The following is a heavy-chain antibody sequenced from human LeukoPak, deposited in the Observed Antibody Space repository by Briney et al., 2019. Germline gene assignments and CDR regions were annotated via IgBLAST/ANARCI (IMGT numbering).Heavy chain of an antibody. CDR3: TSGAMLVS. CDR2: IKRKSDGGST. J-gene: IGHJ5*02. V-gene: IGHV3-15*01. Sequence: GGSLRLSCVASGFTFTNAWMSWVRQAPGKGLEWVGRIKRKSDGGSTDYAAPVKGRFTISRDDSKNTLYLQMNSLKTEDTAVYYCTSGAMLVSWGQGTLVTVSS. D-gene: IGHD3-22*01. CDR1: GFTFTNAW.